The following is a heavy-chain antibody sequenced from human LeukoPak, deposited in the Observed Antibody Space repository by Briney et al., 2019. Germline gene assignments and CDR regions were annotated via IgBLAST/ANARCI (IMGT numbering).Heavy chain of an antibody. D-gene: IGHD3-10*01. V-gene: IGHV3-21*01. CDR1: GFTFSEYS. J-gene: IGHJ4*02. CDR2: ISTSSSHM. Sequence: PAGSLTLSCAASGFTFSEYSMNWVRQAPGKGLEGVFFISTSSSHMYYGDSVKGRFTSSRDNARNSVSLQMNSLRAEDTAVYYCARQVSGYGSGSFYFDYGGQGMLVTVSS. CDR3: ARQVSGYGSGSFYFDY.